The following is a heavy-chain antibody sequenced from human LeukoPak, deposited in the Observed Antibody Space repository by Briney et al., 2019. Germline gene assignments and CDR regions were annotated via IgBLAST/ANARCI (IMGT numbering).Heavy chain of an antibody. CDR3: AKDRFLLWFGELLGWFDP. Sequence: GGSLRLSCAASGFTFSSYAMSWVRQAPGKGLEWVSAISGSGGSTYYADSVKGRFTISRDNSKNTLYLQMNSLRAEDTAVYYCAKDRFLLWFGELLGWFDPWGQGTLVTVSS. CDR1: GFTFSSYA. V-gene: IGHV3-23*01. D-gene: IGHD3-10*01. CDR2: ISGSGGST. J-gene: IGHJ5*02.